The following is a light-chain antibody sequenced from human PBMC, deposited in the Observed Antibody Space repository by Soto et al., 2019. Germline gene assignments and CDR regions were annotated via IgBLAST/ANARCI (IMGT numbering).Light chain of an antibody. J-gene: IGKJ3*01. CDR2: DAS. Sequence: EVVLTQSPATLSLSPGERATLSCRASHSLSSYLACYQQKPGQAPRLLIYDASNRATDIPTRFSGSGSGTDFTLTISILEPEDFAVDFCQQRGNWPPTFGPGTKVDIK. CDR1: HSLSSY. CDR3: QQRGNWPPT. V-gene: IGKV3-11*01.